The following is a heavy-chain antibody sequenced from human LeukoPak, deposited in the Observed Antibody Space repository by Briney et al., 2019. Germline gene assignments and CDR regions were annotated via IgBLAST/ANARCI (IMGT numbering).Heavy chain of an antibody. Sequence: ASVKASCKASGYTFTSYGISWVRQAPGQGLEWMGWISAYNGNTNYAQKLQGRVTMTTDTSTSTAYMELRSLRSDDTAVYYCASMVGAAGTGGYFDYWGQGTLVTVSS. D-gene: IGHD6-19*01. CDR3: ASMVGAAGTGGYFDY. J-gene: IGHJ4*02. CDR1: GYTFTSYG. V-gene: IGHV1-18*01. CDR2: ISAYNGNT.